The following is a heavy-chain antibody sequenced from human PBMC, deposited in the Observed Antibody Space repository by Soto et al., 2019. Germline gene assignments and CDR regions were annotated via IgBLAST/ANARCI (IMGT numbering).Heavy chain of an antibody. D-gene: IGHD3-10*01. CDR2: IYYSGST. J-gene: IGHJ4*02. Sequence: PSETLSLTCTVSGGSISSYYWSWIRQPPGKGLEWIGYIYYSGSTNYNPSLKSRVTISVDTSKNQFSLKLSSVTAADTAVYYCARHSSGVRGVIIPFDYWGQGTLVTVSS. V-gene: IGHV4-59*08. CDR3: ARHSSGVRGVIIPFDY. CDR1: GGSISSYY.